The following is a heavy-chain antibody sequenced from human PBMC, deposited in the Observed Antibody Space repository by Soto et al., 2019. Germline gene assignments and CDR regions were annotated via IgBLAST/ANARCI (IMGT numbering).Heavy chain of an antibody. CDR1: GGCVSGSGYS. CDR3: ARGGDYFDY. CDR2: IWLSGST. J-gene: IGHJ4*02. Sequence: QLQLQESGSGLVKPSQTLSLTCGVSGGCVSGSGYSWSWIRQPPGKGLEWIGYIWLSGSTYYNPSLKSRVTISIDRSKNQFSLRLSSVTAADTAVYYCARGGDYFDYWGQGTLVTVSS. V-gene: IGHV4-30-2*01.